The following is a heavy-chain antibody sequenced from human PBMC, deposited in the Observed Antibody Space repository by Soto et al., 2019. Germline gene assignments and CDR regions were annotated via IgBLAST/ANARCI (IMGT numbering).Heavy chain of an antibody. V-gene: IGHV1-46*01. J-gene: IGHJ6*02. D-gene: IGHD3-3*01. CDR2: INPSGGST. CDR3: ARALYYDFWSGYYTADYYYGMDV. Sequence: QVQLVQSGAEVKKPGASVKVSCKASGYTFTSYYMHWVRQAPGQGLEWMGIINPSGGSTSYAQKFQGRVTMTRDTSTSTVYMELSSLRSEDTAVYYCARALYYDFWSGYYTADYYYGMDVWGQGTTVTVSS. CDR1: GYTFTSYY.